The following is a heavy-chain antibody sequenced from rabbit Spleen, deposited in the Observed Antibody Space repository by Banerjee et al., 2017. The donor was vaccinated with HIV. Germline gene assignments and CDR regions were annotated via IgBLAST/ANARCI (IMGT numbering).Heavy chain of an antibody. J-gene: IGHJ4*01. CDR2: IWTISGST. D-gene: IGHD8-1*01. Sequence: QSLEESGGDLVQPEGSLTLTCKASEFDFSTYYMCWVRQAPGKGLKWIACIWTISGSTYYANWAKGRFTISRTSSTTVTLQMTSLTVADTATYFCARDYVGGSDFNWDLWGPGTLVTVS. CDR1: EFDFSTYY. V-gene: IGHV1S40*01. CDR3: ARDYVGGSDFNWDL.